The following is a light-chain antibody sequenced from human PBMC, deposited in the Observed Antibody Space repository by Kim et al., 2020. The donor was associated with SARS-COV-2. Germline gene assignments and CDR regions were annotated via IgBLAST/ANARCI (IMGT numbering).Light chain of an antibody. CDR2: TNN. J-gene: IGLJ3*02. CDR3: AAWDDSLTGPV. Sequence: GQRVTISCSGSTSNIGSNTVNWYRQRPGTTPKLLIHTNNQRPSGVPDRFSGSKSGTSASLAISGLQSEDEGDYYCAAWDDSLTGPVFGGGTQLTVL. CDR1: TSNIGSNT. V-gene: IGLV1-44*01.